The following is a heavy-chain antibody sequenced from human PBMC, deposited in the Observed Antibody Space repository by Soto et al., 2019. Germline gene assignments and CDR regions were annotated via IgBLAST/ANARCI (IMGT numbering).Heavy chain of an antibody. J-gene: IGHJ6*02. D-gene: IGHD5-18*01. CDR1: GGTFSSYA. CDR2: IIPIFGTA. V-gene: IGHV1-69*01. CDR3: AIVGYSDGSAVAAYYYYGIDV. Sequence: QVQLVQSGAEVKKPGSSVKVSCKASGGTFSSYAISWVRQDPGQGLEWMGGIIPIFGTANYAQKFQGRVTITADESTSTAYMELISLRSEDTAVYYCAIVGYSDGSAVAAYYYYGIDVWGQGTTVTVSS.